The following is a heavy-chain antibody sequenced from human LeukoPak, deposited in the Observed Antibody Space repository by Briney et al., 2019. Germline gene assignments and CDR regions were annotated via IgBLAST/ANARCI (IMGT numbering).Heavy chain of an antibody. J-gene: IGHJ5*02. D-gene: IGHD4-11*01. V-gene: IGHV4-61*01. CDR1: GDSISSSTYY. CDR2: IYYSGST. CDR3: ARSVRRLQPPNWFDP. Sequence: PSETLSLTCSVSGDSISSSTYYWSWIRQPPGKGLEWIGYIYYSGSTNYNPSLKSRVTISVDTSKNQFSLKLSSVTAADTAVYYCARSVRRLQPPNWFDPWGQGTLVTVSS.